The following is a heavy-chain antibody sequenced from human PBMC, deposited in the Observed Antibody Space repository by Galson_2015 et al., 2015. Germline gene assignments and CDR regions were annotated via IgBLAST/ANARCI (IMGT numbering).Heavy chain of an antibody. J-gene: IGHJ4*02. CDR1: GGTFSSYA. D-gene: IGHD3-22*01. CDR2: IIPIFGTA. Sequence: SVKVSCKASGGTFSSYAISWVRQAPGQGLEWMGGIIPIFGTANYAQKFQGRVTITADESTSTAYMELSSLRSEDTAVYYCATTDYYDSSGLPYYFDYWGQGTLVTVSS. CDR3: ATTDYYDSSGLPYYFDY. V-gene: IGHV1-69*13.